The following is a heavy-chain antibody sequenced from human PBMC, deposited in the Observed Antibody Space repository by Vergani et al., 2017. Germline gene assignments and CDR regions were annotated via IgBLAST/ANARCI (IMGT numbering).Heavy chain of an antibody. J-gene: IGHJ4*02. Sequence: VQLVESGGGVVQPGGSLRLSCAASGFTFSSYGMHWVRQAPGKGLEWVSYISSSGSTIYYADSVKGRFTISRDNAKNSLYLQMNSLRAEDTAVYYCARGGGYDDSFDYWGQGTLVTVSS. CDR2: ISSSGSTI. V-gene: IGHV3-48*04. CDR3: ARGGGYDDSFDY. CDR1: GFTFSSYG. D-gene: IGHD5-12*01.